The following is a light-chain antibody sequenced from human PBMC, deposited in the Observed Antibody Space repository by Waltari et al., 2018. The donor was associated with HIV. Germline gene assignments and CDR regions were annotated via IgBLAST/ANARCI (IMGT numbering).Light chain of an antibody. Sequence: DIVMTQSPDSLAVSLGERATINCKSSQSVLYSSNNKNYLAWYQQKHGQPPKLLIYWASTQESGVPDRFSGSGSGTDFTLTISSLQAEDVAVYYCQQYYSTSWTFGQGTKVEIK. V-gene: IGKV4-1*01. CDR2: WAS. CDR3: QQYYSTSWT. CDR1: QSVLYSSNNKNY. J-gene: IGKJ1*01.